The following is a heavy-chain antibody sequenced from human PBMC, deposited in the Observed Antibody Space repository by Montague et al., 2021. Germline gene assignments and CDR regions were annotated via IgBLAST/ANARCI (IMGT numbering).Heavy chain of an antibody. CDR2: IYYSANT. J-gene: IGHJ5*02. CDR1: GASINSSPYY. D-gene: IGHD2-21*02. Sequence: SETLSLTCTVSGASINSSPYYWGWIRQPSGKGLEWIGSIYYSANTYYNPSLKSRLSISVDTTKNQFSLRLKSVTAADTAVYHCARVDCDGDCYTFDPWGQGTLVTVSS. V-gene: IGHV4-39*01. CDR3: ARVDCDGDCYTFDP.